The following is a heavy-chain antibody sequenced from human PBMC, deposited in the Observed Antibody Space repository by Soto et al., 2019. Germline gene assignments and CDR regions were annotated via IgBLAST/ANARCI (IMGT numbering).Heavy chain of an antibody. CDR2: IYYSGST. J-gene: IGHJ4*02. CDR1: GGSISSSSYY. V-gene: IGHV4-61*01. Sequence: PSETLSLTCTVSGGSISSSSYYWGWIRQPPGKGLEWIGYIYYSGSTNYNPSLKRRVTISVDTSKNQFSLKLSSVTAADTAVYYCARDGNYYDSSGYLYYFDYWGQGTLVTVSS. CDR3: ARDGNYYDSSGYLYYFDY. D-gene: IGHD3-22*01.